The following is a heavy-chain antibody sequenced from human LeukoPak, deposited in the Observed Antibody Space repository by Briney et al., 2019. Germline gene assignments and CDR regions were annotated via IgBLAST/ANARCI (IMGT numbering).Heavy chain of an antibody. D-gene: IGHD1-26*01. J-gene: IGHJ4*02. CDR3: ARGGASSRYFDY. CDR1: GGSISGQY. CDR2: VSYSGST. V-gene: IGHV4-59*11. Sequence: SETLSLTCTVSGGSISGQYWSWIRQPPGKGLEWIGFVSYSGSTNYNPSLNGRVTISLDTSKNQFSLRLNSVTATDTAVYYCARGGASSRYFDYWGQGTLVTVSS.